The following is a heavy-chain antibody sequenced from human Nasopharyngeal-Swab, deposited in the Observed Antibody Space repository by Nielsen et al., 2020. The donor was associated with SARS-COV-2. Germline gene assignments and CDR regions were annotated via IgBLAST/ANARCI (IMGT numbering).Heavy chain of an antibody. J-gene: IGHJ6*02. CDR1: GDSVSSNSAA. CDR3: ARGVEQQSQPEYYYYYGMDV. Sequence: QTLSLTCAISGDSVSSNSAAWNWIRQSPSRGLEWLGRTYYRSKWYNDYAVSVKSRITINPDTSKNQFSLQLNSVTPEDTAVYYCARGVEQQSQPEYYYYYGMDVWGQGTTVTVSS. D-gene: IGHD6-13*01. V-gene: IGHV6-1*01. CDR2: TYYRSKWYN.